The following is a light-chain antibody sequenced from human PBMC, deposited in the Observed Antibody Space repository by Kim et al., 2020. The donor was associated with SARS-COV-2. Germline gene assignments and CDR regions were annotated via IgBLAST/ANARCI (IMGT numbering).Light chain of an antibody. V-gene: IGLV3-21*04. Sequence: SVAPGKTARITCGGENIGSKSVHWYQQKPGQAPVLVIYYDSDRPSGIPERFSGSNSGNTATLTISRVEAGDEADYYCQVWDSSSVVFGGGTQLTVL. CDR2: YDS. J-gene: IGLJ2*01. CDR1: NIGSKS. CDR3: QVWDSSSVV.